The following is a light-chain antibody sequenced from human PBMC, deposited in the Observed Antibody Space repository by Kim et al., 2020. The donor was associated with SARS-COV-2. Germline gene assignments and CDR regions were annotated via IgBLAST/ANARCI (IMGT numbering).Light chain of an antibody. J-gene: IGLJ3*02. CDR1: NIGSKS. CDR3: QVWDSSSDHRGV. Sequence: PGRTARITCGGNNIGSKSVNWYQQKPGQAPVLVIYYDSDRHSGIPERFPGSNSGNTATLTISRVEAGDEADYYCQVWDSSSDHRGVFGGGTQLTVL. CDR2: YDS. V-gene: IGLV3-21*04.